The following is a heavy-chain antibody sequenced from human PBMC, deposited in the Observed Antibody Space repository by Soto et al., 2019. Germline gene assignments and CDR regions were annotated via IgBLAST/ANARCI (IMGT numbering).Heavy chain of an antibody. D-gene: IGHD5-12*01. J-gene: IGHJ6*02. Sequence: QVQLQESGPGLVKPSGTLSLTCAVSGGSISSSNWWSWVRQPPGKGLEWMGEIYHSGSTNYNPSLKSRVTISVDKSKNQFSLKLSSVTAADTAVYYCARDKRKRLRLRDYYYYGMDVWGQGTTVTVSS. CDR3: ARDKRKRLRLRDYYYYGMDV. CDR1: GGSISSSNW. V-gene: IGHV4-4*02. CDR2: IYHSGST.